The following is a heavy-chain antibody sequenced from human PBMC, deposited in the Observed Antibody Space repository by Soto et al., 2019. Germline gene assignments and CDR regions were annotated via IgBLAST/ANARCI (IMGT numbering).Heavy chain of an antibody. CDR1: GHTLTNSA. Sequence: ASVKVSCKASGHTLTNSAMHWVRQAPGQSLEWMGWINGDNGNTKYSQKFQGRVTMTEDTSTDTAYMELSSLRSEDTAVYYCATKGRWYVGYYYYGMDVWGQGTTVTVSS. V-gene: IGHV1-3*01. J-gene: IGHJ6*02. CDR2: INGDNGNT. CDR3: ATKGRWYVGYYYYGMDV. D-gene: IGHD6-13*01.